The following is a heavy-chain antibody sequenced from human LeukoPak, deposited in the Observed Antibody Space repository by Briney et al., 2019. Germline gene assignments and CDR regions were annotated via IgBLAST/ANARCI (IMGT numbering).Heavy chain of an antibody. CDR3: AKRGIVVVPAAIRGLDYYYMDV. V-gene: IGHV3-30*02. J-gene: IGHJ6*03. CDR1: GFTFSSYG. CDR2: IRYDGSNK. Sequence: SGGSLRLSCAASGFTFSSYGMHWVRQAPGKGLEWVAFIRYDGSNKYYADFVKGRFTISRDNSKNTLYLQMNSLRAEDTAVYYCAKRGIVVVPAAIRGLDYYYMDVWGKGTTVTVSS. D-gene: IGHD2-2*02.